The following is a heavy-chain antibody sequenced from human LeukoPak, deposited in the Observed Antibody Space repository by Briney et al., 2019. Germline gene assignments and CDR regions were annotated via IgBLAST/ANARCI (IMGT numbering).Heavy chain of an antibody. V-gene: IGHV3-21*01. CDR1: GFTFSSYS. CDR2: ISSSSSYI. CDR3: ARDDYSNYGATNDY. Sequence: GGSLRLSCAASGFTFSSYSINWVRQAPGKGLEWVSSISSSSSYIYYADSVKGRFTISRDNAKNSLYLQMNSLRAEDTAVYYCARDDYSNYGATNDYWGQRTLVTVSS. J-gene: IGHJ4*02. D-gene: IGHD4-11*01.